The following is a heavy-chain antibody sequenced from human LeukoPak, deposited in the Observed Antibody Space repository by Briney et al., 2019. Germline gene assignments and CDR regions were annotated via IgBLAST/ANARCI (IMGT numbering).Heavy chain of an antibody. J-gene: IGHJ4*02. Sequence: SETLSLTCAVYGGSFSGYYWSWIRQPPGKGLEWTGEINHSGSTNYNPSLKSRVTISVDTSKNQFSLKLSSVTAADTAVYYCARDGYAPHWGQGTLVTVSS. V-gene: IGHV4-34*01. CDR1: GGSFSGYY. CDR2: INHSGST. D-gene: IGHD5-12*01. CDR3: ARDGYAPH.